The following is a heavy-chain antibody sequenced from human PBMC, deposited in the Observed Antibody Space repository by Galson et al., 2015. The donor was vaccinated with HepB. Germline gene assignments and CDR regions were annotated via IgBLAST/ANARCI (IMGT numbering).Heavy chain of an antibody. CDR3: TRGLEDGNDLFRGWRNRTDFCGP. J-gene: IGHJ5*02. V-gene: IGHV3-7*01. D-gene: IGHD3-9*01. CDR1: GFSFTTYN. CDR2: IKEDGSEK. Sequence: SLRLSCAASGFSFTTYNMHWVRQGPGMGLEWVAKIKEDGSEKYYLDSVKGRFTISRDNVKNSLDLHMNSLRGEDTAVYFCTRGLEDGNDLFRGWRNRTDFCGPWGEGTLLIVSS.